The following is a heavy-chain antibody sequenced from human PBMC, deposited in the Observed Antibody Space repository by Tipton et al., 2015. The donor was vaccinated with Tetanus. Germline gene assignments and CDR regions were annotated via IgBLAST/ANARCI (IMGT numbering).Heavy chain of an antibody. D-gene: IGHD3-10*01. Sequence: TLSLTCAVYGGSFSGYYWTWIRQPPVKGLEWIGEINPSGSTNYSPSLKSRVTLSLDTTKKQVSLKLSSVTAADTAVYYCARGDYYGSGTYDVWGQGTTVTVPS. CDR3: ARGDYYGSGTYDV. V-gene: IGHV4-34*01. CDR2: INPSGST. CDR1: GGSFSGYY. J-gene: IGHJ6*02.